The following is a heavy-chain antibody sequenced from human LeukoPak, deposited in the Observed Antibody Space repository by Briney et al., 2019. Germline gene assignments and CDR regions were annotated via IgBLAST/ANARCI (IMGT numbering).Heavy chain of an antibody. J-gene: IGHJ4*02. D-gene: IGHD2-15*01. Sequence: SETLSLTCAVYGWSFSGYYWSWIRQPPGKGLEWIGEINHSGSTNYNPSLKSRVTISVDTSKNQFSLKLSSVTAADTAVYYCASRLGGCSGGSCYPPPPSYYFDYWGQGTLVTVSS. CDR3: ASRLGGCSGGSCYPPPPSYYFDY. V-gene: IGHV4-34*01. CDR1: GWSFSGYY. CDR2: INHSGST.